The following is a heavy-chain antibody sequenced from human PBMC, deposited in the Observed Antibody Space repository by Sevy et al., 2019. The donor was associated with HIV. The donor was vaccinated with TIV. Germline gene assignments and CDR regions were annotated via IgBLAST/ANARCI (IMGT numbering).Heavy chain of an antibody. CDR3: TTDVPDAKPQFDY. J-gene: IGHJ4*02. CDR1: GFIFSSAW. CDR2: VKSRNDGGTI. V-gene: IGHV3-15*01. Sequence: GGSLRLSCAASGFIFSSAWMNWLRVPPGKGLEWVGRVKSRNDGGTIDYAAPVKGRYIIYRVDSKNTLFLEMISLKSEDTAVYYCTTDVPDAKPQFDYWGQGTLVTVSS. D-gene: IGHD2-2*02.